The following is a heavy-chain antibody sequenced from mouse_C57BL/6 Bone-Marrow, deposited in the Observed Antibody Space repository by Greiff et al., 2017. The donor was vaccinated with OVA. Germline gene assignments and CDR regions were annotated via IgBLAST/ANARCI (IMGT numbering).Heavy chain of an antibody. J-gene: IGHJ3*01. CDR3: ARHYSNSFAY. V-gene: IGHV1-61*01. D-gene: IGHD2-5*01. CDR2: IYPSDSET. CDR1: GYTFTSYW. Sequence: QVQLKQSGAELVRPGSSVKLSCKASGYTFTSYWMDWVKQRPGQGLEWIGNIYPSDSETHYNQKFKDKATLTVDKSSSTAYMQLSSLTSEDSAVYYCARHYSNSFAYWGQGTLVTVSA.